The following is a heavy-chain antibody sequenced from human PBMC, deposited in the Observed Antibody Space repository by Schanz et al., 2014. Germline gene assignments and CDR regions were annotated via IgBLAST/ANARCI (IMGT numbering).Heavy chain of an antibody. CDR2: IKQDGSEK. CDR3: ASPSGYSDYGTYFDF. J-gene: IGHJ4*02. D-gene: IGHD5-12*01. V-gene: IGHV3-7*05. CDR1: GFTFSTYA. Sequence: EVQLLDSGGGLVQPGGSLRLSCAASGFTFSTYAMSWVRQAPGKGLEWVANIKQDGSEKYYVDAVKGRFTISRDNAKNSLYLQMNSLRAEDTAVYYCASPSGYSDYGTYFDFWGQGTLVTVSS.